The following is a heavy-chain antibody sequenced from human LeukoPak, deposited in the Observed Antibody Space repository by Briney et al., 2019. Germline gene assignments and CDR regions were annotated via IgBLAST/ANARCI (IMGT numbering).Heavy chain of an antibody. CDR2: MNPNSGNS. V-gene: IGHV1-8*01. Sequence: ASVKVSCKTSGYAFTNYDINWVRQATGQGLEWMGYMNPNSGNSAYAQKFQGRVTITTDASISTAYMELSGLRSEDTALYYCAREGLDYWGQGTLVTVSS. CDR1: GYAFTNYD. CDR3: AREGLDY. J-gene: IGHJ4*02.